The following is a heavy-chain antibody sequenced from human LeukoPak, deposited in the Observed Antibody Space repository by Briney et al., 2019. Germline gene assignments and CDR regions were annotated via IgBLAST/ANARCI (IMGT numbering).Heavy chain of an antibody. D-gene: IGHD2-8*02. CDR1: GLTFRNYA. Sequence: GGSLRLSCAASGLTFRNYAMSWVRQAPGKGLEWVSVICANDGNTYYADAVKGRFTISRDNAKNTLYLQMNSLRVEDTAVYYCVRDARYCPDSWGQGTLVTVSS. CDR3: VRDARYCPDS. J-gene: IGHJ5*02. V-gene: IGHV3-23*01. CDR2: ICANDGNT.